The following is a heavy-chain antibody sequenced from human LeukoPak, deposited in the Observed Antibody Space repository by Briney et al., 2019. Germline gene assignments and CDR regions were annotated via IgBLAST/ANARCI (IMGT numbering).Heavy chain of an antibody. CDR3: ARRGSTDY. CDR1: GFTFSSYW. CDR2: IKEDGSEK. Sequence: GGSLRLSCAASGFTFSSYWMTWVRQAPGEALEWVANIKEDGSEKYYVDFVKGRFTISRDNAKNSLDLQMNSLRAEDTAVYYCARRGSTDYWGQGTLVTVSS. J-gene: IGHJ4*02. D-gene: IGHD3-10*01. V-gene: IGHV3-7*03.